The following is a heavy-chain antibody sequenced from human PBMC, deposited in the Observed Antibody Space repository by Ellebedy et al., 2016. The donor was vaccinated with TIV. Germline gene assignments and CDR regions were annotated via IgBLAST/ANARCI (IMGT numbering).Heavy chain of an antibody. CDR3: AHTHDEGDY. Sequence: SGPTLVXPTQPLTLTCTFSGFSLSTTGLGVGWIRQSPGKALEWLALIYWDDDTRYSPSLKTRLTITKDTSLNQVVLTVSNMDPVDTATYYCAHTHDEGDYWGQGTLVTVSS. D-gene: IGHD1-1*01. CDR1: GFSLSTTGLG. J-gene: IGHJ4*02. CDR2: IYWDDDT. V-gene: IGHV2-5*02.